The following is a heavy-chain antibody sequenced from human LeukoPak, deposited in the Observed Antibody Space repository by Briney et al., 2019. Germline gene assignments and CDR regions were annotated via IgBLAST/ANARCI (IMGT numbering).Heavy chain of an antibody. J-gene: IGHJ4*02. CDR2: RSGDGRST. CDR3: ARASTTVPNLLDN. Sequence: GGTLSLYCVASGFTFSTYWMHWVRQAPGKGLLWVSRRSGDGRSTGFADSLKGRFTISRDNAKNTLYLQMNSLRAEDTAVYFCARASTTVPNLLDNWGQGTLVTVSS. CDR1: GFTFSTYW. D-gene: IGHD4-17*01. V-gene: IGHV3-74*01.